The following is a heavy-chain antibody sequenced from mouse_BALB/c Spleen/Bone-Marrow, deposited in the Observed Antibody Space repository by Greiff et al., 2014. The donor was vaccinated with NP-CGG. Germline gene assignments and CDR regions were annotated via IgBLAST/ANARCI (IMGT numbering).Heavy chain of an antibody. Sequence: EVKLVESGPELVQPGASVKLSCKASGYTFTSYVMHWVKQKPGQGLEWIGYFNPYNDGTKYNEKFKGKATLTSDKSSSTAYMQPSGLAAEDSAVYYCTRGATLDYWGQGTTLTVSS. D-gene: IGHD3-1*01. J-gene: IGHJ2*01. CDR3: TRGATLDY. V-gene: IGHV1-14*01. CDR1: GYTFTSYV. CDR2: FNPYNDGT.